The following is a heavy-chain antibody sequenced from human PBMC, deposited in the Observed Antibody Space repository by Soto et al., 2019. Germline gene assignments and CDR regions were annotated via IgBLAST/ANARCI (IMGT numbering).Heavy chain of an antibody. D-gene: IGHD3-10*01. V-gene: IGHV3-15*07. CDR1: GFTFRNAW. Sequence: SLSCAACGFTFRNAWMNWVRQALEKRLEWVGRIKSKTDGGSTDYAAPVKGRFIISRDDSKNTLYLQMNSLKIDYTAVYYCTTAMVFRGERFFQHWGRGTLVTLSS. CDR3: TTAMVFRGERFFQH. J-gene: IGHJ1*01. CDR2: IKSKTDGGST.